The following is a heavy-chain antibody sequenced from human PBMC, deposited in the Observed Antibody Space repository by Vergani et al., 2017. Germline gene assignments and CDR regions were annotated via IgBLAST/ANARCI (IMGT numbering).Heavy chain of an antibody. V-gene: IGHV3-9*01. Sequence: EVQLVESGGGLVQPGRSLRLSCAASGFTFDDYAMHWVRQAPGKGLEWVSGISWNSGSIGYADSVKGRFTISRDNAKNSLYRQMNSLRAEDTAIYYCAKDVGWFGELFGPEYWGQGTLVTVSS. D-gene: IGHD3-10*01. CDR2: ISWNSGSI. CDR1: GFTFDDYA. CDR3: AKDVGWFGELFGPEY. J-gene: IGHJ4*02.